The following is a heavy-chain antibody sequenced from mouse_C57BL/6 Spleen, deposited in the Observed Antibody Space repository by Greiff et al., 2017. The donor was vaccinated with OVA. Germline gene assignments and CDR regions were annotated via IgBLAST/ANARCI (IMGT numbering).Heavy chain of an antibody. Sequence: EVMLVESGGGLVQPKGSLKLSCAASGFSFNTYAMHWVRQAPGKGLEWVARIRSKSNNYATYYAVSVKDRFTISRDDSGIMLYLQMIILHADDTAMYYCVGLSSYYPAWFAYWGQGTLVTVSA. CDR3: VGLSSYYPAWFAY. CDR2: IRSKSNNYAT. CDR1: GFSFNTYA. J-gene: IGHJ3*01. D-gene: IGHD2-10*01. V-gene: IGHV10-1*01.